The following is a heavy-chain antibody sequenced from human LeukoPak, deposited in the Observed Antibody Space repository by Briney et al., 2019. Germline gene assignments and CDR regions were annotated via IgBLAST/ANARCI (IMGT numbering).Heavy chain of an antibody. J-gene: IGHJ4*01. D-gene: IGHD6-13*01. V-gene: IGHV4-4*07. CDR3: ARDHWSXSAAGTLDY. CDR1: GGPISHYY. CDR2: IYSSGSS. Sequence: SETLSLTCTVSGGPISHYYWSWIRQPAGKGLEWIGRIYSSGSSYSNPSLKSRVAMSVDTSKNQFSLKLSSVTAADTALYYCARDHWSXSAAGTLDY.